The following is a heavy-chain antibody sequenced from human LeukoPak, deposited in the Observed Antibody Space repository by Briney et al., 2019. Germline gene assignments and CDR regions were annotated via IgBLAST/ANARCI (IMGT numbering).Heavy chain of an antibody. CDR2: ISAYNGNT. V-gene: IGHV1-18*01. D-gene: IGHD2-15*01. CDR1: GYTFTSYG. CDR3: ARVLTPLGYCSGGSCYSADY. J-gene: IGHJ4*02. Sequence: ASVKVSCKASGYTFTSYGISWVRQAPGQGLEWMGWISAYNGNTNYAQKLQGRVTMTTDTSTSTAYMELRCLRSDDTAVYYCARVLTPLGYCSGGSCYSADYWGQGTLVTVSS.